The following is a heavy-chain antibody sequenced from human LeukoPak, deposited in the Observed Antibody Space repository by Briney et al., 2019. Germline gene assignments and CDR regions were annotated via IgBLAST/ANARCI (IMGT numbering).Heavy chain of an antibody. CDR1: GFTFSSYA. CDR3: AKDRLWLWYFDI. D-gene: IGHD2-21*01. J-gene: IGHJ2*01. Sequence: GGSLRLSCAASGFTFSSYAMSWVRQAPGKGLEWDSAISGSGGSTYYADSVKGRFTISRDNSKNTLYLQMNSLRPEDTAVYYCAKDRLWLWYFDIWGRGTLVTVSS. CDR2: ISGSGGST. V-gene: IGHV3-23*01.